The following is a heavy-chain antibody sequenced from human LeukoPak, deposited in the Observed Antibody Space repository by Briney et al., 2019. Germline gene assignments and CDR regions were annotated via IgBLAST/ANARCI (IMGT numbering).Heavy chain of an antibody. D-gene: IGHD4-17*01. CDR3: ARDPPTVTTGAFDI. J-gene: IGHJ3*02. V-gene: IGHV3-7*01. CDR2: IKQDGSNK. Sequence: PGGSLRLSCAASGFTFSSYWMSWVRQAPGKGLEWVANIKQDGSNKYYADSVKGRFTISRGNSKNTLYLQMNSLRAEDTAVYYCARDPPTVTTGAFDIWGQGTMVTVSS. CDR1: GFTFSSYW.